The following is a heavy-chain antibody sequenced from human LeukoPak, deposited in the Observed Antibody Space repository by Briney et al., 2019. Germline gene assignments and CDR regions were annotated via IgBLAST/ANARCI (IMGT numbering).Heavy chain of an antibody. CDR2: INPNSGGT. CDR3: AGDMRRVLEY. CDR1: GYTVTGYH. D-gene: IGHD2-15*01. Sequence: GASVKVSCKASGYTVTGYHMHWVRQAPGQGLEWVGWINPNSGGTNYAQKFQGRVTMTRDTSINTAYMELSRLRSDDTAVYYCAGDMRRVLEYWGQGTLVTVSS. V-gene: IGHV1-2*02. J-gene: IGHJ4*02.